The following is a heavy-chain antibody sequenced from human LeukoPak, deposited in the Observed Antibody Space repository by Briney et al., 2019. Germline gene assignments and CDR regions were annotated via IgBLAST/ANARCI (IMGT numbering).Heavy chain of an antibody. CDR2: ISSRGYT. D-gene: IGHD6-19*01. CDR3: VRTMTREWGGWYDNDY. J-gene: IGHJ4*03. CDR1: GSSVSNHW. V-gene: IGHV4-4*07. Sequence: PSETLSLTCTVSGSSVSNHWWIWIRQPAGKGLEWIGRISSRGYTNYNPSLKSRVAMSVDTSKNQFSLKLNSVTAADTAVYYCVRTMTREWGGWYDNDYWGRGTLVTVSS.